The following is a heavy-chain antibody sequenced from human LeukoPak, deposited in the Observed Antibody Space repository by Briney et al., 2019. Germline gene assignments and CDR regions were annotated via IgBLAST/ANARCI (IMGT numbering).Heavy chain of an antibody. CDR1: GFTFSSCA. V-gene: IGHV3-23*01. J-gene: IGHJ4*02. CDR2: ISGSGGST. CDR3: AKAPGYDFWSGYREYYFDY. D-gene: IGHD3-3*01. Sequence: GGSLRLSCAASGFTFSSCAMSWVRQAPGKGLEWVSAISGSGGSTYYADSVKGRFTISRDNSKNTLYLQMNSLRAEVTAVYYCAKAPGYDFWSGYREYYFDYWGQGTLVTVSS.